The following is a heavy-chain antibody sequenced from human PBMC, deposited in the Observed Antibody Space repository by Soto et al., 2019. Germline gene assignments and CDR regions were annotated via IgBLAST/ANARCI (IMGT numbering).Heavy chain of an antibody. Sequence: QVQLQESGSGLVKPSQSLSLTCTVSGVSLNTADTWWSWIRQSPGKGLEFIGYYHSGGSTYYDASFSSRVIISADTSNSQVSLKLSSVTFADTAVYFCVRSRQMESGNDYGLDVWGQGTTVTVSS. CDR3: VRSRQMESGNDYGLDV. CDR1: GVSLNTADTW. CDR2: YHSGGST. D-gene: IGHD1-1*01. J-gene: IGHJ6*02. V-gene: IGHV4-30-4*01.